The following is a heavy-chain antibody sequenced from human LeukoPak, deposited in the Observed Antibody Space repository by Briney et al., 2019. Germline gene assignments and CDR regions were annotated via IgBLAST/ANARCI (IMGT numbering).Heavy chain of an antibody. V-gene: IGHV3-30*02. CDR3: AKDWYCSSTSCSNFFDY. Sequence: DSVKGRFTISRDNSKNTLYLQMNSLRAEDTAVYYCAKDWYCSSTSCSNFFDYWGQGTLVTVSS. J-gene: IGHJ4*02. D-gene: IGHD2-2*01.